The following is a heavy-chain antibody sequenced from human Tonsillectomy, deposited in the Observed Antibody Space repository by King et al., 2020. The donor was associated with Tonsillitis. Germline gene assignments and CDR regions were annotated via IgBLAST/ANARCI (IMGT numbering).Heavy chain of an antibody. CDR1: GGSIGSSSYY. J-gene: IGHJ4*02. CDR2: SYYSGST. Sequence: QLQESGPGLVKPSETLSLTCTVSGGSIGSSSYYWGWIRQPPGKGLEWIGSSYYSGSTYYNPSLKSRVTMSVDTSNNQFSLMLSAVTAAYTAVYYCARGSRLGIYYFDYWGQGTLVTVSS. CDR3: ARGSRLGIYYFDY. D-gene: IGHD3-22*01. V-gene: IGHV4-39*01.